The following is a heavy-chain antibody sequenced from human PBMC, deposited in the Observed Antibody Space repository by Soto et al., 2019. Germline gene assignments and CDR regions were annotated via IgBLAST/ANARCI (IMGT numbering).Heavy chain of an antibody. J-gene: IGHJ4*02. V-gene: IGHV3-74*01. CDR2: INSDGSST. Sequence: LRLSCAASGFTFNSYWIHWVRQAPGKRLVWVSRINSDGSSTSYADSVKGRFTISRDNAKNTLYLQMNSLRAEDTAVYYCASSLLTPFDYWGQGTLVTVSS. CDR1: GFTFNSYW. D-gene: IGHD7-27*01. CDR3: ASSLLTPFDY.